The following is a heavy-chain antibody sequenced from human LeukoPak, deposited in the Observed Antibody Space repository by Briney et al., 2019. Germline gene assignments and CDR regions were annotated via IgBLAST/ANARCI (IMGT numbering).Heavy chain of an antibody. Sequence: GGSLRLSCAASGFTFSSYWMNWVRQAPGKGLEWVANIKQDGTEKYYVDSVKGRFTISRDNAKNSLYLQMNSLRAEDTALYYCAKGLAYCGGDCYSDLDYWGQGTLVTVSS. J-gene: IGHJ4*02. CDR3: AKGLAYCGGDCYSDLDY. CDR1: GFTFSSYW. D-gene: IGHD2-21*02. CDR2: IKQDGTEK. V-gene: IGHV3-7*03.